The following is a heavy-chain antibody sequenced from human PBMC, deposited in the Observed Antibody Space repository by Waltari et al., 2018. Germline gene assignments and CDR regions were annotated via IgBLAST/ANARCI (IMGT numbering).Heavy chain of an antibody. CDR3: ARDGTAGTGLDY. D-gene: IGHD6-13*01. Sequence: QLQLQESGPGLVKPSETLSLTCTVSGCSISSSSYSWGWIRQPPGRGLEWIGSIYYSGSTYYNPSLKSRVTISVDTSKNQFSLKLSSVTAADTAVYYCARDGTAGTGLDYWGQGTLVTVSS. J-gene: IGHJ4*02. CDR1: GCSISSSSYS. CDR2: IYYSGST. V-gene: IGHV4-39*07.